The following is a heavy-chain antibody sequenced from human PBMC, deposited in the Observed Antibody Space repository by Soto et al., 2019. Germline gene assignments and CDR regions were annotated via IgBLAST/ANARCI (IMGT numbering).Heavy chain of an antibody. CDR2: ISWNSGSI. J-gene: IGHJ4*02. CDR3: ASAPPLPIDY. Sequence: GGSLRLSCAASGFTFDDYAMHRVRQAPGKGLEWVSGISWNSGSIGYADSVKGRFTISRDNSKNTLYLQMNSLRAEDTAVYYCASAPPLPIDYWGQGTLVTVSS. CDR1: GFTFDDYA. V-gene: IGHV3-9*01.